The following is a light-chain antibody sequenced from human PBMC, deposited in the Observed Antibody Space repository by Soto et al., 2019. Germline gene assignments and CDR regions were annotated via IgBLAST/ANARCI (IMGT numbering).Light chain of an antibody. CDR1: QSVSSY. CDR2: DAS. Sequence: EIVLTQSPATLSLSPGERATLSCRASQSVSSYLAWYQQQPGQAPRPLIYDASNRATGIPARFSGSGSGTDFPLTISSLEPEDFAVYYFQQRSNWYTFGQGTKLEIK. V-gene: IGKV3-11*01. J-gene: IGKJ2*01. CDR3: QQRSNWYT.